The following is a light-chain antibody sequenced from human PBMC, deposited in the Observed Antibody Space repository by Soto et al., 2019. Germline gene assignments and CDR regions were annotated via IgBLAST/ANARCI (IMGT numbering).Light chain of an antibody. CDR1: QAIKNY. J-gene: IGKJ4*01. V-gene: IGKV1-33*01. CDR3: QQYVNLPLT. Sequence: DIQMTQSPSSLSASVGDRVTITCQASQAIKNYLNWYQQKPGKAPKVLIYEASSLETGVPSRFSGGGSGAHFTFTISSLQPEDFATYYCQQYVNLPLTCGGGTEVEVK. CDR2: EAS.